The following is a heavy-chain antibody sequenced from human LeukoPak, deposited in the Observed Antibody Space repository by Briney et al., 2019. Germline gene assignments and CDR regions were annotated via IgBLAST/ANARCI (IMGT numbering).Heavy chain of an antibody. Sequence: SETLSLTCAVSGYSISSGYYWGWIRPPPGKGLEWIGSIYHSGSTYYNPSLKRRVTISVEKAKNQFSLKMSSVTAADTAVYYCASQGLHSSSRGFYPWGQGTLVTVSS. V-gene: IGHV4-38-2*01. D-gene: IGHD6-13*01. CDR2: IYHSGST. CDR1: GYSISSGYY. J-gene: IGHJ5*02. CDR3: ASQGLHSSSRGFYP.